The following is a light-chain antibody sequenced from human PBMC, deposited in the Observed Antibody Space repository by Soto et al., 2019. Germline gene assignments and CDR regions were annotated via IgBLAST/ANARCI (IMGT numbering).Light chain of an antibody. CDR2: EGS. Sequence: QSVLTQPASVSGSPGQSITISCTGTSSDVGSYNLVSWYQQHPGKAPKLMIYEGSKRPSGVSNRFSGSKSGNTASLTISGLQAEDEADYYCCSYAGSNSDVFGTGTKLTVL. J-gene: IGLJ1*01. CDR1: SSDVGSYNL. CDR3: CSYAGSNSDV. V-gene: IGLV2-23*01.